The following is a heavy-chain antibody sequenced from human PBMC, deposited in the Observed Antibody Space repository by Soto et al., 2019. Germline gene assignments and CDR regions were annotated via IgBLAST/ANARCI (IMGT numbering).Heavy chain of an antibody. Sequence: ASVKVSCKASGYTFTSYGISWVRQAPEQGLEWMGWISAYNGNTNYAQKLQGRVTMTTDTSTSTAYMELRSLRSDDTAVYYCARSGWSSSWQYYFDYWGQGTLVTVSS. CDR1: GYTFTSYG. CDR3: ARSGWSSSWQYYFDY. D-gene: IGHD6-13*01. J-gene: IGHJ4*02. V-gene: IGHV1-18*01. CDR2: ISAYNGNT.